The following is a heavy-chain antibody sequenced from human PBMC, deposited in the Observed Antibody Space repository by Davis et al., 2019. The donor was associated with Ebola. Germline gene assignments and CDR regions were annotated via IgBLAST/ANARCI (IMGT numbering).Heavy chain of an antibody. D-gene: IGHD2-8*01. CDR2: INRDGTTT. Sequence: GESLKISCTVSVFTFSNNWMSWVRQVPGKGLVWVSSINRDGTTTTYADSVKGRFTISRDNAKNTLYLQMNSLRVEDTAVYYCACYVLGWGQGTLVTVSS. V-gene: IGHV3-74*01. CDR1: VFTFSNNW. J-gene: IGHJ4*02. CDR3: ACYVLG.